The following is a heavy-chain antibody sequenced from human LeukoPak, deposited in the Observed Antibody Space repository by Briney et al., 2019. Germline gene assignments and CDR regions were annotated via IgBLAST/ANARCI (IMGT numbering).Heavy chain of an antibody. CDR1: GGSFSGYY. CDR3: AFLSNILSV. D-gene: IGHD3-9*01. V-gene: IGHV4-34*01. J-gene: IGHJ6*04. Sequence: SSETLSLTCAVYGGSFSGYYWSWIRQPPGKGLEWIGEINHSGSTNYNPSLKSRVTISVDTSKNQFSLKLSSVTAADTAVYYCAFLSNILSVWGKGTTVTVSS. CDR2: INHSGST.